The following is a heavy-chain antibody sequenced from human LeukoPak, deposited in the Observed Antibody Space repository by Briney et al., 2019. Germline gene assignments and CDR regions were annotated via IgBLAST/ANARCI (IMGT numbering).Heavy chain of an antibody. V-gene: IGHV1-69*13. Sequence: SVKVSCKASGGTFSSYAISWVRQAPGQGLEWMGGIIPIFGTANYAQKFQGRVTITADESTSTAYMELSSLRSEDTAVYYCAREPTRASSSWFDYWGQGTLVTVSS. D-gene: IGHD6-13*01. CDR1: GGTFSSYA. CDR2: IIPIFGTA. J-gene: IGHJ4*02. CDR3: AREPTRASSSWFDY.